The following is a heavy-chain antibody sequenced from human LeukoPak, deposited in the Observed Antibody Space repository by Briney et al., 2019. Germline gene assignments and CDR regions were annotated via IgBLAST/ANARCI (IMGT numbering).Heavy chain of an antibody. V-gene: IGHV4-39*07. CDR1: GGSISSSSYY. CDR3: AGAPYGSYTTFDY. D-gene: IGHD1-26*01. Sequence: SETLSLTCTVSGGSISSSSYYWGWIRQPPGKGLEWIGSIYYSGSTYYNPSLKSRVTISVDTSKNQFSLKLSSVTAADTAVYYCAGAPYGSYTTFDYWGQGTLVTVSS. J-gene: IGHJ4*02. CDR2: IYYSGST.